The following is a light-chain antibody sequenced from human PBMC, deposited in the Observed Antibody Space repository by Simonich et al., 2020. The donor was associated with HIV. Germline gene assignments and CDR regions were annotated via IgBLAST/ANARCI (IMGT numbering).Light chain of an antibody. J-gene: IGLJ2*01. CDR3: CSYAGSGTLI. CDR1: SSDVGGYNY. Sequence: QSALTQPASVSGSPGQSITISCTGTSSDVGGYNYVSWYQQHPGKAPKLMIYEGSKRPSGVSNRFSGSKSGSTASLTISGLQAEDEADYYCCSYAGSGTLIFGGGTKLTVL. CDR2: EGS. V-gene: IGLV2-23*01.